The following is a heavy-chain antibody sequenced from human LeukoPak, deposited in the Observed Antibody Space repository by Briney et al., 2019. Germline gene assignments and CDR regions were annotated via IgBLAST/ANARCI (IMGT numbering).Heavy chain of an antibody. Sequence: PSETLSLTCAVSGGSISSSNWWSWVRQPPGKGLEWIGEIYHSGSTTDYNPSLKSRLTISVDKSKNQFSLKLSSVTAADTAVYYCARVAVIAAAGNTFDIWGQGTTVTVSS. V-gene: IGHV4-4*02. CDR3: ARVAVIAAAGNTFDI. D-gene: IGHD6-13*01. CDR1: GGSISSSNW. J-gene: IGHJ3*02. CDR2: IYHSGST.